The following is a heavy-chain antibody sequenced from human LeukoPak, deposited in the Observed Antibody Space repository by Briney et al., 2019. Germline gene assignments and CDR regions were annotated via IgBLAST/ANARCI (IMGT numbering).Heavy chain of an antibody. CDR2: TYYRSKWYN. Sequence: SQTLSLTCAISGDSVSSNSAAWNWIRQSPSRGLEWLGRTYYRSKWYNDYAVSVKSRITINPDTSKNQFSLKLSSVTAADTAVYYCASWGRIAAAGNDAFDIWGQGTMVTVSS. V-gene: IGHV6-1*01. CDR3: ASWGRIAAAGNDAFDI. CDR1: GDSVSSNSAA. D-gene: IGHD6-13*01. J-gene: IGHJ3*02.